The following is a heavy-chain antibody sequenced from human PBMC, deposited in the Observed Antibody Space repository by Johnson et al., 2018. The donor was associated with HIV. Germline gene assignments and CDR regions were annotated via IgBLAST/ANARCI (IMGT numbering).Heavy chain of an antibody. CDR2: ISYDGSNK. CDR3: TYSSAWDAFDI. D-gene: IGHD6-19*01. CDR1: GFTFSSYA. V-gene: IGHV3-30-3*01. J-gene: IGHJ3*02. Sequence: QVQLVESGGGVVQPGRSLRLSCAASGFTFSSYAMHWVRQAPGKGLEWVAVISYDGSNKYYADSVKDRFTISRDNSKNTLYLQMNSLRAEDTAVFYCTYSSAWDAFDIWGQGTMVTVSS.